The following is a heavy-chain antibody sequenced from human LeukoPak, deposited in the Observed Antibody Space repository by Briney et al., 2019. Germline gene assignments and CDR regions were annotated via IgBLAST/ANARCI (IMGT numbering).Heavy chain of an antibody. Sequence: SETLSLICSVSGGSISSSTYYWGWIRQPPGKGLEWIGSIYYSGSTDYNPSLKSRVTISVDTSKNQFSLELSSVTAADTAVYYCARHGSVYGDYFDYWGQGTLVTVSS. J-gene: IGHJ4*02. V-gene: IGHV4-39*01. CDR3: ARHGSVYGDYFDY. D-gene: IGHD3-10*01. CDR1: GGSISSSTYY. CDR2: IYYSGST.